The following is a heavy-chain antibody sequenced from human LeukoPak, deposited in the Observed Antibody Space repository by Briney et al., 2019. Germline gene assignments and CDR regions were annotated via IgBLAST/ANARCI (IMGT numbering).Heavy chain of an antibody. Sequence: ASVKVSCKVSGYTLTTYDINWVRQAAGQGLEWKAYKNANSGNTGSAQKFQGRVTLTMNTSIRTAYMELSSLRSEDTAVYYCVREGFDYWGQGTLVTVSS. CDR3: VREGFDY. J-gene: IGHJ4*02. CDR2: KNANSGNT. V-gene: IGHV1-8*01. CDR1: GYTLTTYD.